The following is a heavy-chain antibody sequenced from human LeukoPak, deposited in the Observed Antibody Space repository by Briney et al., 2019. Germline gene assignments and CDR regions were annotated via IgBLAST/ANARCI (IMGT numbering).Heavy chain of an antibody. Sequence: ASVKVSCKASGYTFTSYYMHWVRQAPGQGLEWMGIINPSGGSTSYAQKFQGRVTMIRDTSTSTVYMELSSLRSEDTAVYYCARDMSAIAASGTGWFDPWGQGTLVTVSS. CDR2: INPSGGST. D-gene: IGHD6-13*01. CDR3: ARDMSAIAASGTGWFDP. J-gene: IGHJ5*02. CDR1: GYTFTSYY. V-gene: IGHV1-46*01.